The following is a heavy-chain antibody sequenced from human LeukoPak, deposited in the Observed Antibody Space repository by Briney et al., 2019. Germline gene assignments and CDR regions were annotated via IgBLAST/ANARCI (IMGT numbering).Heavy chain of an antibody. CDR3: ARETVQLAYAFDI. V-gene: IGHV4-31*03. CDR1: GGSISSGGYY. Sequence: SQTLSLTCTVSGGSISSGGYYWSWIRQHPGKGLEWIGYIYYSGSTHYNPSLNSRLTISVDTSKNQFPLKLSSVTAADAAVYYCARETVQLAYAFDIWGQGTMVTVSS. D-gene: IGHD1-14*01. CDR2: IYYSGST. J-gene: IGHJ3*02.